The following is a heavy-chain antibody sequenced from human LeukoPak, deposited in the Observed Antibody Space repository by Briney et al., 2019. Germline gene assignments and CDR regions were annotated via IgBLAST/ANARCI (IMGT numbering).Heavy chain of an antibody. D-gene: IGHD2/OR15-2a*01. CDR1: GFTFSSYA. CDR2: ISGSGGST. V-gene: IGHV3-23*01. J-gene: IGHJ4*02. CDR3: AKDPVDTLGTSSVY. Sequence: GGSLRLSCAASGFTFSSYAMSWVRQAPGKGLEWVSAISGSGGSTYYADSVKGRFTISRDNSKNTLYLQMNSLRAEDTAVYYCAKDPVDTLGTSSVYWGQGTLVTVSS.